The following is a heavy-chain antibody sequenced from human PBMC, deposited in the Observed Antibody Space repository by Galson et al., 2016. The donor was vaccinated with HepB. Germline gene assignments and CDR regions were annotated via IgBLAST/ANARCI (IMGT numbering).Heavy chain of an antibody. V-gene: IGHV3-74*01. J-gene: IGHJ4*02. CDR2: INSDGSRT. Sequence: SLRLSCAASGFTFNTYWMHWLRQAPGKGLLWVSRINSDGSRTTYADSLKGRCTISRDNAKKMLYLQMNTLRAEHTAVYYCATGRDSGPRHWGQGTLVSVSS. CDR1: GFTFNTYW. CDR3: ATGRDSGPRH. D-gene: IGHD6-19*01.